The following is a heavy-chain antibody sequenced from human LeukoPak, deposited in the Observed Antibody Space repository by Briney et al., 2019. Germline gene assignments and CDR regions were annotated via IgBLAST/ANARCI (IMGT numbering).Heavy chain of an antibody. Sequence: GGSLRLSCAASGFTFSSYAMSWVRQAPGKGLEWVSSISGSGVNPSYADSVKGRFTISRDNSKNTLYLQMNSLRAEDTAVYYCARGPRSVLRYFDWLFPDYWGQGTLVTVSS. CDR3: ARGPRSVLRYFDWLFPDY. D-gene: IGHD3-9*01. J-gene: IGHJ4*02. CDR1: GFTFSSYA. CDR2: ISGSGVNP. V-gene: IGHV3-23*01.